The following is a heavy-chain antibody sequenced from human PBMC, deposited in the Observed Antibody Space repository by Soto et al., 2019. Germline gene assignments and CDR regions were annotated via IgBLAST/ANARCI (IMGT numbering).Heavy chain of an antibody. J-gene: IGHJ4*02. Sequence: VQLQESGPGLVKPSQTLSLTCTVSGASISSGDYYWSWIRQPPGKGLEWIGYIYYTGSTYYNPALKSRLTISVDTSKNQLSLKLTSLTAADTAVYFCAXALDDSSGYYGGLGYWGQGTLVTVSS. CDR3: AXALDDSSGYYGGLGY. V-gene: IGHV4-30-4*01. D-gene: IGHD3-22*01. CDR1: GASISSGDYY. CDR2: IYYTGST.